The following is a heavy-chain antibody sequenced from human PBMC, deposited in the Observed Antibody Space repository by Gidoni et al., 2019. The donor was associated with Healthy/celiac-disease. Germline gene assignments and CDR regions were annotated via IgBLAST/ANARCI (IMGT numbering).Heavy chain of an antibody. J-gene: IGHJ5*02. D-gene: IGHD3-22*01. CDR3: ARESYYDSSGYYSSSWFDP. V-gene: IGHV1-69*06. Sequence: QVQLVQSGAEVKQPGSSVKVSCKASGGTFSSYAISWVRQAPGQGLEWMGGILPIFGTANYAQKFQGRVTITADKSTSTAYMKLSSLRSEDTAVYYCARESYYDSSGYYSSSWFDPWGQGTLVTVSS. CDR2: ILPIFGTA. CDR1: GGTFSSYA.